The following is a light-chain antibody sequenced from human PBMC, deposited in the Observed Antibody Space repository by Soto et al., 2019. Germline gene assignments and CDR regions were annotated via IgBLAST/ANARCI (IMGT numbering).Light chain of an antibody. J-gene: IGKJ3*01. V-gene: IGKV1-39*01. CDR2: AAS. CDR3: QQSYSTPFT. CDR1: QSSSSY. Sequence: DIPMTQSPSSLSASVRDRVTITCRASQSSSSYLNWYQQKPGKAPKLLIYAASSLQSGVPSRFSGSGSGTDFTLTISSLQPEDFATYYCQQSYSTPFTFGPGTKVDIK.